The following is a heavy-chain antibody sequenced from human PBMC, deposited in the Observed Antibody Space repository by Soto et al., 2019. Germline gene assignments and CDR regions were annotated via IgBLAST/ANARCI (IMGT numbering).Heavy chain of an antibody. CDR2: IWYDGSNK. D-gene: IGHD3-9*01. J-gene: IGHJ4*02. Sequence: QVQLVESGGGVVQPGRSLRLSCAASGFTFSSYGMHWVRQAPGKGLEWVAVIWYDGSNKYYADSVKGRFTISRDNSKNTLYLQMNSLRAEDTAVYYCARNYDILTGYQFDYWGQGTLVTVSS. V-gene: IGHV3-33*01. CDR1: GFTFSSYG. CDR3: ARNYDILTGYQFDY.